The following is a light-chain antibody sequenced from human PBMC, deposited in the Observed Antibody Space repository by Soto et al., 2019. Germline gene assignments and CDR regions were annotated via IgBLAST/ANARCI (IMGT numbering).Light chain of an antibody. J-gene: IGKJ1*01. CDR2: KAS. Sequence: DIQMTQSPSTLSGSVGDRVTITCRASQTISSWLAWDQQKPGKAPTLLIYKASTRKSGVPSRFSGSGSGTEFTLTISRLQPDDFATYYCQHYNSYSEAFGQGTKVELK. CDR1: QTISSW. V-gene: IGKV1-5*03. CDR3: QHYNSYSEA.